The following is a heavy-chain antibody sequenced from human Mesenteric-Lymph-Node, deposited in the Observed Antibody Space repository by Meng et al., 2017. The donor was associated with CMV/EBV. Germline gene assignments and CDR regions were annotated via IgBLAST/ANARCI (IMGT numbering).Heavy chain of an antibody. D-gene: IGHD7-27*01. J-gene: IGHJ4*02. CDR1: GFSIRGFY. CDR2: LYNSGVT. V-gene: IGHV4-59*01. Sequence: GSLRLSCTVSGFSIRGFYWTWIRQSPGKGPEWIGYLYNSGVTNNNHSLESRVTISIDRSRKQFSLKVASVTAADTAVYYCAKDDRVVGTSKGLDSWGQGMLVTVSS. CDR3: AKDDRVVGTSKGLDS.